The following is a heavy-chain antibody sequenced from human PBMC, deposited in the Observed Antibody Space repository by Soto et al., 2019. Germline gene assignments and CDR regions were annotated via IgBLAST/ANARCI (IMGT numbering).Heavy chain of an antibody. CDR2: IYYSGST. CDR1: GRSISSSSYY. V-gene: IGHV4-39*01. Sequence: SETLSLTCTVSGRSISSSSYYWGWIRQPPGKGLEWIGSIYYSGSTYYNPSLKSRVTISVDTSKNQFSLKLSSVTAADTAVYYCARTYYYGSGSFNWGQGTLVTVSS. J-gene: IGHJ4*02. D-gene: IGHD3-10*01. CDR3: ARTYYYGSGSFN.